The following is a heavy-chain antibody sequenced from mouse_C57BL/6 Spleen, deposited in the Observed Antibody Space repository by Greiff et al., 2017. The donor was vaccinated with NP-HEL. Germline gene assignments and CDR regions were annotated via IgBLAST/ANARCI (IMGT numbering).Heavy chain of an antibody. CDR1: GYAFSSSW. CDR2: IYPGDGDT. CDR3: ATGRLRRDFDY. D-gene: IGHD2-4*01. V-gene: IGHV1-82*01. Sequence: QVQLQQSGPELVKPGASVKISCKASGYAFSSSWMNWVKQRPGKGLEWIGRIYPGDGDTNYNGKFKGKATLTADKSSSTSYLQLSSLSSDTSAVYFCATGRLRRDFDYWGQGTTLTVSS. J-gene: IGHJ2*01.